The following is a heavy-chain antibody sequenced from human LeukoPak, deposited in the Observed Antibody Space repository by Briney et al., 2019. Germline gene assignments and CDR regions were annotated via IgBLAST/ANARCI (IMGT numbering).Heavy chain of an antibody. CDR3: ATESPLVGATPFDY. CDR1: GYTLTELS. D-gene: IGHD1-26*01. V-gene: IGHV1-24*01. J-gene: IGHJ4*02. Sequence: ASVKVSCKVSGYTLTELSMHWVRQAPGKGLEWMGGFDPEDGETIYAQKFRGRVTMTEDTSTDTAYMELSSLRSEDTAVYYCATESPLVGATPFDYWGQGTLVTVSS. CDR2: FDPEDGET.